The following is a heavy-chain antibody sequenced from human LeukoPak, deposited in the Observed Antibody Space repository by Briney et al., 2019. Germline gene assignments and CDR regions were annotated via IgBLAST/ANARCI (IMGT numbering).Heavy chain of an antibody. CDR3: ARHTGDGYNYYNY. CDR1: GYSFTSYW. J-gene: IGHJ4*02. Sequence: GSPKIFCRGSGYSFTSYWVGWVRQMPGEGLEWMGTVYPGDSDTRYCPSFEGQVTTFSGKSISTAYLQWSSLKASDTAMYYCARHTGDGYNYYNYWGQGTLVTVSS. CDR2: VYPGDSDT. D-gene: IGHD5-24*01. V-gene: IGHV5-51*01.